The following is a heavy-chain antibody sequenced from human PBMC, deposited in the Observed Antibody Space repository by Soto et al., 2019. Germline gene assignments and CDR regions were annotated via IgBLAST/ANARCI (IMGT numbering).Heavy chain of an antibody. D-gene: IGHD2-21*01. CDR2: MNPDGSEQ. Sequence: EVHLVESGGDLVQPGGSLRLSCVASGFTFSDYWMTWVRQTPGKGLEGVANMNPDGSEQYYLDSVKGRFTISRDKAKNPLYLHMNSLRVEDTAVYYCKRELNLDCGPRGQGTQVIVSS. V-gene: IGHV3-7*01. CDR1: GFTFSDYW. J-gene: IGHJ5*02. CDR3: KRELNLDCGP.